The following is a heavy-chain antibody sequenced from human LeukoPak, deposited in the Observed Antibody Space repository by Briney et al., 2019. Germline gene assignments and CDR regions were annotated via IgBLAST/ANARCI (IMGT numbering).Heavy chain of an antibody. CDR3: ARAYGDYFYYYYMDV. CDR1: GFTFSSHS. D-gene: IGHD4-17*01. CDR2: ISSSSSTI. V-gene: IGHV3-48*01. Sequence: GGSLRLSCAASGFTFSSHSMNWVRQAPGKGLEWVSYISSSSSTIYYADSVKGRFTISRDNAKNSLYLQMNSLRAEDTAVYYCARAYGDYFYYYYMDVWGKGTTVTVSS. J-gene: IGHJ6*03.